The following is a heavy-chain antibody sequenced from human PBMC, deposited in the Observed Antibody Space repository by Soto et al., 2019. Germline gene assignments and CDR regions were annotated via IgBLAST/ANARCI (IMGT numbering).Heavy chain of an antibody. V-gene: IGHV3-23*01. Sequence: PGGSLRLSCAISGFSVSSNYLSWVRQAPGKGLEWVSSISGSGGSTYYADSVKGRFTISRDNSKNTLYLQMNSLRAEDTAVYYCAKDPEWELPKYYFDYWGQGTLVTVSS. J-gene: IGHJ4*02. D-gene: IGHD1-26*01. CDR3: AKDPEWELPKYYFDY. CDR1: GFSVSSNY. CDR2: ISGSGGST.